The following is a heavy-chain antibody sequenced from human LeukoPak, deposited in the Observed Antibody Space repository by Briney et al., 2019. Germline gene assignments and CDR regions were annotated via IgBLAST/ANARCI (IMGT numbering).Heavy chain of an antibody. J-gene: IGHJ4*02. CDR3: ARHVYGHHQLQAYHFDY. D-gene: IGHD2-2*01. V-gene: IGHV4-38-2*01. CDR1: GYSISSGHY. CDR2: MYKSGST. Sequence: SETLSLTCDVSGYSISSGHYWGWIRQSPGKGLEWIASMYKSGSTYFKSSLKSRVTISLDTPKNQFSLTLNSVTAADTAVYYCARHVYGHHQLQAYHFDYWGQGILVTVFS.